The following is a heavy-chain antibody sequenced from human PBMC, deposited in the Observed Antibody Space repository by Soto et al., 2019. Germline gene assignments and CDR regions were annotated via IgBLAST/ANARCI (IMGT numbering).Heavy chain of an antibody. D-gene: IGHD3-3*01. J-gene: IGHJ4*02. CDR3: AREFYGYYTYGPGDY. CDR1: GFMFGVYW. CDR2: INDDGSER. V-gene: IGHV3-7*01. Sequence: EAQLVESGGGLVQPGGSLRLSCEASGFMFGVYWMSWVRQAPGKGLEWVANINDDGSERNYVDSVKGRFTISRDTPNNLLFLQMNSLRDEDTAVYYCAREFYGYYTYGPGDYWGQGTRVAVSS.